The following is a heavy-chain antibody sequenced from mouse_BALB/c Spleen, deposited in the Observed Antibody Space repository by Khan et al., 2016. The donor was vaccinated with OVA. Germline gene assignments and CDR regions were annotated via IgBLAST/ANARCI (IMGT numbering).Heavy chain of an antibody. J-gene: IGHJ3*02. V-gene: IGHV1-31*01. CDR3: ARHGSTSGFGY. CDR2: IDPFNGGS. D-gene: IGHD1-1*01. Sequence: VQLQQSGPELMKPGASVKISCKASGYSFTTYYIHWVKQSHGKTLEWIGYIDPFNGGSTYNQKLKGKATLTVDKSSSTAYMHLSSLTSEDSAVYYCARHGSTSGFGYWGQGTLVTVSA. CDR1: GYSFTTYY.